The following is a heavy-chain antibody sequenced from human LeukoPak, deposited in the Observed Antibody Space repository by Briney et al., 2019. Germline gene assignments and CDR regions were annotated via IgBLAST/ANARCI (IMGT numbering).Heavy chain of an antibody. V-gene: IGHV1-18*01. J-gene: IGHJ6*03. D-gene: IGHD6-19*01. CDR1: LYTFTSYV. Sequence: ASVKVSCQPSLYTFTSYVISWVRPAPGQGLAWMGWISAYNGNTNYAQKLQGRVIVITDTSTRTAYMELRSLRSDDTAVYYCASGPFGSSGWLGPMDVWGKGTTVTVSS. CDR2: ISAYNGNT. CDR3: ASGPFGSSGWLGPMDV.